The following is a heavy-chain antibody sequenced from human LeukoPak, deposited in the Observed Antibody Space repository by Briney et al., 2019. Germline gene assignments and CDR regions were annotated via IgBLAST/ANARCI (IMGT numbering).Heavy chain of an antibody. V-gene: IGHV3-23*01. CDR1: RFTFSTYA. Sequence: GASLRLSCAASRFTFSTYAMTWVRQAPGKGLEWVSAISGSGGSTFYADSVKGWFTISRDNSKNTLYLRMNSLGAEDTAVYYCAKDYSGIFSGLDVWGQGTTVTVSS. D-gene: IGHD3-10*01. J-gene: IGHJ6*02. CDR3: AKDYSGIFSGLDV. CDR2: ISGSGGST.